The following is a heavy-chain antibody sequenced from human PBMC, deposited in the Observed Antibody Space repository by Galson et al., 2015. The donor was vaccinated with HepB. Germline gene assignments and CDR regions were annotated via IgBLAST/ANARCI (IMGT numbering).Heavy chain of an antibody. Sequence: SVTVSCKASGYTFTSYGISWVRQAPGQGLEWMGWISAYNGNTNYAQKLQGRVTMTTDTSTSTAYMELRSLRSDDTAVHYCARGATSHYGRRDWFDPWGQGTLVTVSS. V-gene: IGHV1-18*01. CDR2: ISAYNGNT. D-gene: IGHD2-2*01. CDR1: GYTFTSYG. J-gene: IGHJ5*02. CDR3: ARGATSHYGRRDWFDP.